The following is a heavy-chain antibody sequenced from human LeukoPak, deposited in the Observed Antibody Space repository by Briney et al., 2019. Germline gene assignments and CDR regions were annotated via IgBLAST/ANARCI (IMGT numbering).Heavy chain of an antibody. CDR3: ARDEGYYSDY. J-gene: IGHJ4*02. CDR2: IIPILGIA. Sequence: EASVKVSCKASGGTFSSYAISWVRQAPGQELEWMGRIIPILGIANYAQKFQGRVTITADKSTSTAYMELSSLRSEDTAVYYCARDEGYYSDYWGQGTLVTVSS. V-gene: IGHV1-69*04. CDR1: GGTFSSYA.